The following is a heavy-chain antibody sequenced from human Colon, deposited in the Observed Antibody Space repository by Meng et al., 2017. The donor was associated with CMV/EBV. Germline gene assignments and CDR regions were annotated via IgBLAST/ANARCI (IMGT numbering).Heavy chain of an antibody. D-gene: IGHD2/OR15-2a*01. V-gene: IGHV4-61*08. Sequence: QDSGPHSVNPLHTLSLTCFVSVVSFTRGADHWSWIRQSPGKGLEWIGDIYDTGITIYNPSLKSRVTIFLETSKNQFSLNLNSMTTADTAVYYCAKSRSSTPGIVDDWGQGTLVTVSS. CDR1: VVSFTRGADH. CDR2: IYDTGIT. CDR3: AKSRSSTPGIVDD. J-gene: IGHJ4*02.